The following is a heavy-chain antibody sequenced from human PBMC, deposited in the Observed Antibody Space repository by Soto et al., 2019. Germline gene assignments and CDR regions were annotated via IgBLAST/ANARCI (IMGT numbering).Heavy chain of an antibody. V-gene: IGHV1-18*01. CDR3: ARDLGIVVVAEPNWFEP. Sequence: ASVKLSCKASGYTFTSYGISWVRQAPGQGLEWMGWISAYNGNTNYAQKLQGRVTMTTDTSTSTAYMELRSLRSDDTAVYYCARDLGIVVVAEPNWFEPWGQGTLVTVSS. CDR2: ISAYNGNT. J-gene: IGHJ5*02. CDR1: GYTFTSYG. D-gene: IGHD2-15*01.